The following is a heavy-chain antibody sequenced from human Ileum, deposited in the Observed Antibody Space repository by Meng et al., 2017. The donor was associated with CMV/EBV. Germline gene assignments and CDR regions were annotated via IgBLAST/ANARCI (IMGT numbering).Heavy chain of an antibody. J-gene: IGHJ4*02. CDR2: IGGTGSGI. D-gene: IGHD3-16*02. CDR1: GFSFCRYS. CDR3: TRDRLEGDFSGPGF. V-gene: IGHV3-21*01. Sequence: GESLKISCAASGFSFCRYSMNWLRQAPGKGLEWVSSIGGTGSGIYYPDSVKGRFTISRDNARNTLYLEMSSLRAEDTAVYYCTRDRLEGDFSGPGFWGQGTVVTVSS.